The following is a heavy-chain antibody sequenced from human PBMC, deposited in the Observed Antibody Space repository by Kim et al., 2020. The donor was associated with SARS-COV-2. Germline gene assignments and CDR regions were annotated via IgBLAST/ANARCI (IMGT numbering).Heavy chain of an antibody. Sequence: ASVKVSCKASGGTFSSYAISWVRQAPGQGLEWMGGIIPIFGTANYAQKFQGRVTITADESTSTAYMELSSLRSEDTAVYYCARYLVHYGDYLGPYYYYGMDVWGQGTTVTVSS. J-gene: IGHJ6*02. CDR3: ARYLVHYGDYLGPYYYYGMDV. D-gene: IGHD4-17*01. CDR1: GGTFSSYA. V-gene: IGHV1-69*13. CDR2: IIPIFGTA.